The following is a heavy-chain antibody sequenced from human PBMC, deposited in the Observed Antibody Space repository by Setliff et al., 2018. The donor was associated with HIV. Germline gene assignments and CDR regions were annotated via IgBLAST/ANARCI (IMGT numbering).Heavy chain of an antibody. CDR3: ARDRSPREERATTADY. CDR2: MSGYNGNT. V-gene: IGHV1-18*01. Sequence: ASVKVSCKGSGYTFGSFGISWVRQAPGQGLEWMGWMSGYNGNTNSGQKFQDRVIMTTDTSTTTAYMELRSLRSDDTAVYYCARDRSPREERATTADYWGQGTLVTVSS. D-gene: IGHD1-1*01. J-gene: IGHJ4*02. CDR1: GYTFGSFG.